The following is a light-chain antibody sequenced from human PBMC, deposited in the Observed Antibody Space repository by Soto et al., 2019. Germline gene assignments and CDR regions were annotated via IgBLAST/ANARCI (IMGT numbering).Light chain of an antibody. CDR3: SSYTTINTVVL. CDR1: TSDIGAYNY. Sequence: QSALTQPASVSGSPGQSITISCTGTTSDIGAYNYVSWYQHHPGKAPKLLIYDVTDRPSGVSDRFSGSKSGNTASLTISGLQAEDEADYFCSSYTTINTVVLFGGGNKLTVL. V-gene: IGLV2-14*03. J-gene: IGLJ2*01. CDR2: DVT.